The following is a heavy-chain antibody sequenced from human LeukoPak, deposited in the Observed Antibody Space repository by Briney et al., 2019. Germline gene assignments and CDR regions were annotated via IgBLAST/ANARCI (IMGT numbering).Heavy chain of an antibody. CDR1: GFTFSSYG. CDR3: ARDSRGFDP. V-gene: IGHV3-33*01. CDR2: IWYDGSNK. Sequence: PGGSLRLSCAASGFTFSSYGMHWVRQAPGKGLEWVAVIWYDGSNKYYADSVKGRFTFSRDNSKNTLYLQMNSLRAEDTAVYYCARDSRGFDPWGQGTLVTVSS. J-gene: IGHJ5*02.